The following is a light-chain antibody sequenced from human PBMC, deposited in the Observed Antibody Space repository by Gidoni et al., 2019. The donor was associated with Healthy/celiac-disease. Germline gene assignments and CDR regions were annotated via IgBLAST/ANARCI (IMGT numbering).Light chain of an antibody. J-gene: IGLJ2*01. CDR1: NIGSKS. Sequence: SYVLTQPPSVSVDPGKTARITCGGNNIGSKSVHWYQQTPDQAPVLVVYDDSDRPSGIPGRFSGSNAGNTATLTISRVEAGDEADYYCQVWDSSSDHVVFGGGTKLTVL. CDR3: QVWDSSSDHVV. V-gene: IGLV3-21*03. CDR2: DDS.